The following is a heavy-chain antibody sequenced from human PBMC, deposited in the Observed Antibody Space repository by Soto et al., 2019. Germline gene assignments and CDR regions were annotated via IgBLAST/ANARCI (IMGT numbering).Heavy chain of an antibody. D-gene: IGHD2-15*01. CDR2: INPNSGGT. CDR1: GYTFTGYY. V-gene: IGHV1-2*02. Sequence: ASVKVSCKASGYTFTGYYMHWVRQAPGQGLEWMGWINPNSGGTNYAQKFQGRVTMTRDTSISTAYMELSRLRSDDTAVYYCARVQDIAVVVAATRHAFDIWGQGTLVTVSS. CDR3: ARVQDIAVVVAATRHAFDI. J-gene: IGHJ3*02.